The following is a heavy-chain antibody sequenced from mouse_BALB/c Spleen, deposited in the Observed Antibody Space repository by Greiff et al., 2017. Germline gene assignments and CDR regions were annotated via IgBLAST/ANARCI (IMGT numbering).Heavy chain of an antibody. CDR3: ARGNSLFAY. D-gene: IGHD2-1*01. Sequence: QVQLKQSGAELVRPGVSVKISCKGSGYTFTDYAMHWVKQSHAKSLEWIGVISTYYGDASYNQKFKGKATMTVDKSSSTAYMELARLTSEDSAIYYCARGNSLFAYWGQGTLVTVSA. J-gene: IGHJ3*01. CDR2: ISTYYGDA. V-gene: IGHV1S137*01. CDR1: GYTFTDYA.